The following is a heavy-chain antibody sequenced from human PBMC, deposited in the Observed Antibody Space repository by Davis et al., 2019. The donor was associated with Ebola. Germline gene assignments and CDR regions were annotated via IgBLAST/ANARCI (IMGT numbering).Heavy chain of an antibody. Sequence: PGGSLRLSCNVSGGSIFSTDYYWGWVRQPPGKGLEWVASVYYSGSTYYNPSLTRRATVSADTSKNQFSLNLKSVTAADTAIYYCATISAFSLTWYPFEYWGQGTLVTVSS. CDR2: VYYSGST. CDR1: GGSIFSTDYY. J-gene: IGHJ4*02. D-gene: IGHD6-13*01. CDR3: ATISAFSLTWYPFEY. V-gene: IGHV4-39*07.